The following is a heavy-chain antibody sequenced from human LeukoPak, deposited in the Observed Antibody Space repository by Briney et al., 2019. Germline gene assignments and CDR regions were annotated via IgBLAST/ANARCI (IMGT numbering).Heavy chain of an antibody. D-gene: IGHD1-1*01. V-gene: IGHV3-48*03. CDR3: ARSPPLWNGDAFDI. CDR1: GFTFSSYE. CDR2: ISSSGSTI. Sequence: GGSLRLSCAASGFTFSSYEMNWVRQAPGKGLEWVSYISSSGSTIYYADSVKGRFTISRDNAKNSLYLQMNSLRVEDTAVYYCARSPPLWNGDAFDIWGQGTMVTVSS. J-gene: IGHJ3*02.